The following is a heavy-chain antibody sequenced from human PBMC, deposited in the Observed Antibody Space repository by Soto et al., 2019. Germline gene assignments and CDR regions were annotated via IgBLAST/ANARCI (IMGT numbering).Heavy chain of an antibody. Sequence: QITLKESGPTLVKPTQTLTLTCTFSGFSLSTSGVGVGWIRQPPGKALEWLALIYWDDDKRYSPSLKSRLTIIKDTSKNQVVVTKTIMDPVDTTTYYCAHEELFGMGSGFDYWGQGTLVTVSS. CDR1: GFSLSTSGVG. CDR3: AHEELFGMGSGFDY. V-gene: IGHV2-5*02. D-gene: IGHD3-10*01. J-gene: IGHJ4*02. CDR2: IYWDDDK.